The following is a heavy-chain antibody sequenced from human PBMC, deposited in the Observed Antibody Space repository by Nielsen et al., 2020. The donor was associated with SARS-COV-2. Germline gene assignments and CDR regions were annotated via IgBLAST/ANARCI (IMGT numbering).Heavy chain of an antibody. J-gene: IGHJ4*02. CDR2: INHSGST. D-gene: IGHD5-18*01. CDR3: ARVEDTADY. Sequence: SQTLSLTCAVYGGSFSGYYWSWIRQPPGKGLEWIGEINHSGSTNYNPSLKSRVTISVDTSKNQFSLKLSSVTAADTAVYYCARVEDTADYWGQGTLVTVSS. CDR1: GGSFSGYY. V-gene: IGHV4-34*01.